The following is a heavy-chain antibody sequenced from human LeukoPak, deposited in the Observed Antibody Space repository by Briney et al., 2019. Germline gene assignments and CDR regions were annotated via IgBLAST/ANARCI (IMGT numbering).Heavy chain of an antibody. D-gene: IGHD6-19*01. CDR2: IYPGDSDT. CDR1: GYSFTSYW. Sequence: KTGESLKISCKGSGYSFTSYWIGWVRQMPGKGLEWMGIIYPGDSDTRYSPSFQGQVTISADKSISTAYLQWSSLKASDTAMYYCTRPRDHWLVVDYWGQGTLLTVSS. V-gene: IGHV5-51*01. CDR3: TRPRDHWLVVDY. J-gene: IGHJ4*02.